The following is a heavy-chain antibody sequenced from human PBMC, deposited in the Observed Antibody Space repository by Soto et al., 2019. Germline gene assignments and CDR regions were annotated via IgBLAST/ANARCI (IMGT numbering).Heavy chain of an antibody. D-gene: IGHD4-17*01. CDR2: IYFSGTT. Sequence: QVQLQESGPRMVKPSETLSLTCSVSAGSVSSDSYYWSWIRQPPGAGLEWIGYIYFSGTTNYNPSLESRVTILVDSSKNQFSLKLSSVTAADTAVYYCARNLGSGDHVDYWGQGTLVAVSS. CDR1: AGSVSSDSYY. V-gene: IGHV4-61*01. CDR3: ARNLGSGDHVDY. J-gene: IGHJ4*02.